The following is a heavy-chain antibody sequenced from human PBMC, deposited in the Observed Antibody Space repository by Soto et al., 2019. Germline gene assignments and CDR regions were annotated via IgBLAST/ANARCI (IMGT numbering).Heavy chain of an antibody. Sequence: EVQLLESGGGLVQPGGSLRLSCAASGFTFSSYAMSWVRQAPGKGLEWVSALSGSGGSTYYADSVKGRFTISRDNSKNTLYLQMNSLRAEDTAVYYCAKDHYWGYNYFDYWGQGTLVTVSS. J-gene: IGHJ4*02. CDR2: LSGSGGST. V-gene: IGHV3-23*01. CDR3: AKDHYWGYNYFDY. D-gene: IGHD1-1*01. CDR1: GFTFSSYA.